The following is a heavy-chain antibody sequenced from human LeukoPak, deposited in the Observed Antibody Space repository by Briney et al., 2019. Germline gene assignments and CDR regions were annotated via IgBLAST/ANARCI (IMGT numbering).Heavy chain of an antibody. D-gene: IGHD3-16*01. Sequence: ASVKVSCKASGYTFTGHYIHWVRQAPGQGLEWMGWINPNSGDTSYAQKVQGTVTMTRDTSISTAYMDLSRLISDDTALYYCARDRGPQWWGSFDYWGQRTLVTVSS. CDR2: INPNSGDT. J-gene: IGHJ4*02. CDR3: ARDRGPQWWGSFDY. V-gene: IGHV1-2*02. CDR1: GYTFTGHY.